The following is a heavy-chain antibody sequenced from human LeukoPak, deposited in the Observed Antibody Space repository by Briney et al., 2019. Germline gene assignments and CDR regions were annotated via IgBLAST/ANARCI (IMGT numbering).Heavy chain of an antibody. J-gene: IGHJ4*02. Sequence: PSETLSLTCTVSGGSISSGSYYWSWIRQPAGKGLEWIGRIYTSGSTNYNPSLKSRVTISVDTSKNQFSLKLSSVTAADTAVYYCARETRNYILPPYCSGGSCYFFDYWGQGTLVTVSS. CDR2: IYTSGST. D-gene: IGHD2-15*01. CDR1: GGSISSGSYY. CDR3: ARETRNYILPPYCSGGSCYFFDY. V-gene: IGHV4-61*02.